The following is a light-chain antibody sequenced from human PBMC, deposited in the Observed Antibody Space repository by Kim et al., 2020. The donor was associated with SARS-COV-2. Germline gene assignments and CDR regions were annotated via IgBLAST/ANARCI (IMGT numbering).Light chain of an antibody. Sequence: SITISCTGTSSDVGSYNLVSWYQQQPGKAPKLMIYEGSKRPSGVSNRFSGSKSGNTASLTISGLQAEDEADYYCCSYAGSSTFHVVFGGGTQLTVL. CDR3: CSYAGSSTFHVV. CDR2: EGS. J-gene: IGLJ2*01. V-gene: IGLV2-23*01. CDR1: SSDVGSYNL.